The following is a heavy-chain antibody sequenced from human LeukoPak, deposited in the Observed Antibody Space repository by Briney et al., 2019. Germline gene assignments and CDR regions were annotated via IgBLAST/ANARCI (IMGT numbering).Heavy chain of an antibody. CDR3: AGSPLDGYNYLDY. CDR1: GFTFSTNA. J-gene: IGHJ4*02. D-gene: IGHD5-24*01. CDR2: ISYDGNAK. Sequence: PGGSLRLSCAASGFTFSTNAMHWVRQAPGKGLEWVAVISYDGNAKYYADSVKGRFTISRDNPKNTLYLQMNSLRPEDTAVYYCAGSPLDGYNYLDYWGQGTLVTVSS. V-gene: IGHV3-30*04.